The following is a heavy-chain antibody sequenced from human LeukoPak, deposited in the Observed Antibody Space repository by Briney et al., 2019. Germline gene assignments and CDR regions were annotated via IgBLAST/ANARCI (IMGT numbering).Heavy chain of an antibody. J-gene: IGHJ4*02. Sequence: ASVTVSCSASGGTFSSYAISWVRQAPGQGLEWMGGIIPIFGTANYAQKFQGRVTITADESTSTAYMELSSLRSEDTAVYYCSRGYSYGSGSYWGQGTLVTVSS. V-gene: IGHV1-69*13. CDR3: SRGYSYGSGSY. D-gene: IGHD5-18*01. CDR1: GGTFSSYA. CDR2: IIPIFGTA.